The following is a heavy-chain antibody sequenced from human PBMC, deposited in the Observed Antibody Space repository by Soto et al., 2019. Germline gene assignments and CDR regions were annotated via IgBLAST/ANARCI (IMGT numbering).Heavy chain of an antibody. CDR3: ARQYCSSTSCHNVAFDI. V-gene: IGHV4-31*03. CDR2: IYYSGST. D-gene: IGHD2-2*02. Sequence: SETLSLTCTVSGGSISSGGYYWSWIRQHPGKGLEWIGYIYYSGSTYYNPSLKSRVTISVDTSKNQFSLKLSSVTAADTAVYYCARQYCSSTSCHNVAFDIWGQGTMVTVSS. CDR1: GGSISSGGYY. J-gene: IGHJ3*02.